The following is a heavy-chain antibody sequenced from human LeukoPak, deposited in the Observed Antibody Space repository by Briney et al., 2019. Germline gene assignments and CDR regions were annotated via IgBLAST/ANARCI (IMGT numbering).Heavy chain of an antibody. CDR3: ARDPGYCSGGSCFNWFDP. V-gene: IGHV1-2*02. D-gene: IGHD2-15*01. J-gene: IGHJ5*02. Sequence: ASVKVSCKASGYTFTGYYMHWVRQAPGQGLEWMGWINPNSGGTNYAQKFQGRVTMTRDTSISTAYMELSRLRSDDTAVYYCARDPGYCSGGSCFNWFDPWGRGTLVTVSS. CDR2: INPNSGGT. CDR1: GYTFTGYY.